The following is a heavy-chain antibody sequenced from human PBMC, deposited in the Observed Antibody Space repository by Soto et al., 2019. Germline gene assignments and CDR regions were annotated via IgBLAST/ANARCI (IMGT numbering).Heavy chain of an antibody. CDR2: ISAYNGNT. CDR1: GYTFTSYG. J-gene: IGHJ4*02. Sequence: QVQLVQSGAEVKKPGASVKVSCKASGYTFTSYGISWVRQAPGQGLEWMGWISAYNGNTNYAQKLQGRVTMTTDTSTSTAYMELRSLRSDDTAVYYCARDRPCVSLRRSPPLFDYWGQGTLVTVSS. D-gene: IGHD6-6*01. V-gene: IGHV1-18*01. CDR3: ARDRPCVSLRRSPPLFDY.